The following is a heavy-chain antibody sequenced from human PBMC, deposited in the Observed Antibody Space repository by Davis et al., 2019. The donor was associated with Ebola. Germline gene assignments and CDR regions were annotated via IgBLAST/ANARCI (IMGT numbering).Heavy chain of an antibody. D-gene: IGHD3-22*01. CDR2: INPITGGT. CDR3: AREGGHYYDSSGYVFDI. V-gene: IGHV1-46*01. CDR1: GYRFTSYY. J-gene: IGHJ3*02. Sequence: ASVKVSCKASGYRFTSYYMHWVRQAPGQGLEWMGIINPITGGTRYAQNFQVRFNMTRDTSTSTVYMELSNLRSEDTAVYYCAREGGHYYDSSGYVFDIWGQGTMVKVSS.